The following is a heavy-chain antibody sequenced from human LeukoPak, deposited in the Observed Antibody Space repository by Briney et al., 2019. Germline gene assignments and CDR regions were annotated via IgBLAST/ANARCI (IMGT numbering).Heavy chain of an antibody. CDR3: ATAGGRYCSSTSCYEDYYYYGMDV. CDR1: GYSISSGYY. D-gene: IGHD2-2*01. V-gene: IGHV4-38-2*02. Sequence: SETLSLTCTVSGYSISSGYYWGWIRQPPGKGLEWIGSIYHSGSTYYNPSLKSRVTISVDTSKNQFSLKLSSVTAADTAVYYCATAGGRYCSSTSCYEDYYYYGMDVWGQGTTVTVSS. CDR2: IYHSGST. J-gene: IGHJ6*02.